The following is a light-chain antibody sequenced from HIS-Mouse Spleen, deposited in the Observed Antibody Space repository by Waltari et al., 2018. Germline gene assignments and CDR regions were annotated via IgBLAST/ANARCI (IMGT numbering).Light chain of an antibody. CDR2: EDS. CDR3: YSTDSSGNHRV. J-gene: IGLJ2*01. CDR1: ALPKKY. Sequence: SYELTQPPPVSVSPGQTARITCPGDALPKKYAYWYQQKSGQAPMLVIYEDSKRPSGIPERFSGSSSGTMATLAISGAQVEDEADYYCYSTDSSGNHRVFGGGTKLTVL. V-gene: IGLV3-10*01.